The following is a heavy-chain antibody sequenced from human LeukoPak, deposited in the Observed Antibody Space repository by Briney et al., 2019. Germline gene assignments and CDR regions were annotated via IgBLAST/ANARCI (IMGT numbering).Heavy chain of an antibody. D-gene: IGHD3-22*01. CDR3: ARAGNYYDGNGFSPFAS. Sequence: SETLSLTCAVSGASISDDYWSWIRQPPGKGLEWLGYMYYSGSTNYNPSLKGRLTISEDTSRNQFSLKLTSVTAADTAIYYCARAGNYYDGNGFSPFASWGQGALVTVSS. CDR2: MYYSGST. CDR1: GASISDDY. J-gene: IGHJ4*02. V-gene: IGHV4-59*08.